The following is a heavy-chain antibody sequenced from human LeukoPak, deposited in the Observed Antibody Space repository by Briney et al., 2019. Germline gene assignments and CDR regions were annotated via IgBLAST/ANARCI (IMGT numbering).Heavy chain of an antibody. CDR2: ISPNSGGT. CDR1: GYTFTGYY. CDR3: ARAGIVGAKTLGLRSGFDI. V-gene: IGHV1-2*04. J-gene: IGHJ3*02. D-gene: IGHD1-26*01. Sequence: GASVKVSCKDSGYTFTGYYMHWMRQAPGQGLEWMGWISPNSGGTNYAQTFQGWVTMTRDTSISTGYMELSRLRSDDTAVYYCARAGIVGAKTLGLRSGFDIWGQGTMVTFSS.